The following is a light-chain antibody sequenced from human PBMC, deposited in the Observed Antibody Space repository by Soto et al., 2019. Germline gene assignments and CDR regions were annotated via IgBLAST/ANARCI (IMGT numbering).Light chain of an antibody. CDR2: DAS. V-gene: IGKV1-5*01. J-gene: IGKJ1*01. Sequence: DIQMTQSPSTLSASVGDRVTITCRASQSLGIWLAWHQQKPGKAPKLLIYDASTLKSGVPSRFSGSGSGTKFTLTISSLQPDDFATYYCQEYNSYSGTFGQGTKVKVK. CDR1: QSLGIW. CDR3: QEYNSYSGT.